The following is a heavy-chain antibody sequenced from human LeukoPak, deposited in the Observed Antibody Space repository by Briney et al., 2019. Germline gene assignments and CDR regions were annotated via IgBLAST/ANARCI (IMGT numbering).Heavy chain of an antibody. CDR2: INPNSGGT. CDR3: ARVSIFGVVITQYFDY. V-gene: IGHV1-2*02. D-gene: IGHD3-3*01. CDR1: GYTFTGYY. Sequence: ASVKVSCKASGYTFTGYYMHWVRQAPGQGLAWMGWINPNSGGTNYAQKFQGRVTMTRDTSISTAYMELSRLRSDDTAVYYCARVSIFGVVITQYFDYWGQGTLVTVSS. J-gene: IGHJ4*02.